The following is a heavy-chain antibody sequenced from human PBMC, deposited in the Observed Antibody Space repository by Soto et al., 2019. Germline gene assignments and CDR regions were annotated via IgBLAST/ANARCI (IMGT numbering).Heavy chain of an antibody. D-gene: IGHD2-15*01. J-gene: IGHJ4*02. CDR2: ISPNGGDT. CDR3: ARASCIGGTCPVKILDY. CDR1: GFTFSSYV. V-gene: IGHV3-64*01. Sequence: GGSLRLSCAASGFTFSSYVIHWVRQAPGKGLEYVSSISPNGGDTYYGNSVKGRFTISRDNSKNTLYLQMGSLRAEDMAVYYCARASCIGGTCPVKILDYWGQGTLVTVSS.